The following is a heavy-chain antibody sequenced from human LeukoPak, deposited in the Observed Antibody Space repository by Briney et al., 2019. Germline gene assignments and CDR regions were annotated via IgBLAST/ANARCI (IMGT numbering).Heavy chain of an antibody. CDR1: GFTFDDYG. J-gene: IGHJ3*02. D-gene: IGHD3-22*01. CDR3: ARSAVYYYDSSGYGAAFDI. Sequence: GGSLRLSCAASGFTFDDYGMSWVRQAPGKGLEWVSGINWNGGSTGYADSVKGRFTISRDNAKNSLYLQMNSLRAEDTALYYCARSAVYYYDSSGYGAAFDIWGQGTMVTVSS. V-gene: IGHV3-20*04. CDR2: INWNGGST.